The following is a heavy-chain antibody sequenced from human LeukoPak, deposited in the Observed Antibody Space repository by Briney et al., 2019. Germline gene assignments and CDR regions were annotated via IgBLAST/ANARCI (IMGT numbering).Heavy chain of an antibody. D-gene: IGHD4-17*01. CDR1: GFTFNNYA. J-gene: IGHJ4*02. Sequence: PGRSLRFSCAASGFTFNNYAMHWVRQAPGKGLEWVAAISNDGSNKYYADSVNSRFTISRDNSKNTLYVQMSSLGAEDTAVFYCARDLDYGADGLDYWGQRTLVTVSS. CDR2: ISNDGSNK. V-gene: IGHV3-30*04. CDR3: ARDLDYGADGLDY.